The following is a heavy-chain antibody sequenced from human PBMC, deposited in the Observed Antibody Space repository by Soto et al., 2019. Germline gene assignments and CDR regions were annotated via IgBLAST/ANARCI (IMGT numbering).Heavy chain of an antibody. CDR3: AVVAAAGSESYYYYGMDG. V-gene: IGHV4-34*01. Sequence: SETLSLTCAVYGGSFSGYYWSWIRQPPGKGLEWIGEINHSGSTNYNPSLKSRVTISVDTSKNQFSLKLSSVTAADTAVYYCAVVAAAGSESYYYYGMDGWGQGTTVTVAS. CDR1: GGSFSGYY. D-gene: IGHD6-13*01. CDR2: INHSGST. J-gene: IGHJ6*02.